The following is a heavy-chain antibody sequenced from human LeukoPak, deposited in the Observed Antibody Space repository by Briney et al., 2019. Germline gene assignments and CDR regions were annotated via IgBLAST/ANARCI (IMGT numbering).Heavy chain of an antibody. J-gene: IGHJ4*02. CDR3: ARQYGGNADYFNY. CDR1: GYSFTSYW. V-gene: IGHV5-51*01. D-gene: IGHD4-23*01. Sequence: GESLKISCKASGYSFTSYWIGWVRQMPGKGLEWMGIIYPGDSGTRYSPSFQGQVTISADKSITTAYLQWSSLKASDTAMYYCARQYGGNADYFNYWGQGTLVTVSS. CDR2: IYPGDSGT.